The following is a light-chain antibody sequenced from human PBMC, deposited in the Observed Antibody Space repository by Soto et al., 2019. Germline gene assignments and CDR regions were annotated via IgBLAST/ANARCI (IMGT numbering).Light chain of an antibody. Sequence: QSALTQPASVSESPGQSIIISCTGTSSDVGASDFVSWYQQHPGKAPELIIYEISNRPSGVSSRFSGSKSGNTASLTISGLQAEDESDYYCSSYTTSHTLVFGGGTKLTVL. J-gene: IGLJ2*01. CDR3: SSYTTSHTLV. V-gene: IGLV2-14*01. CDR1: SSDVGASDF. CDR2: EIS.